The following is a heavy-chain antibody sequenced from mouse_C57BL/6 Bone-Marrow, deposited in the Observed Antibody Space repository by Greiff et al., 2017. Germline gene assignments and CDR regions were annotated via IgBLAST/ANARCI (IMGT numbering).Heavy chain of an antibody. Sequence: VQLQQSGPVLVKPGASVKMSCKASGYTFTDYYMNWVKQSHGKSLEWIGVINPYNGGTSYNQKFKGKATLTVDKSSSTAYMELNSLTSEDSAVHYGAREEITTVVATDYYAMDYWGQGTSVTVSS. D-gene: IGHD1-1*01. CDR1: GYTFTDYY. J-gene: IGHJ4*01. V-gene: IGHV1-19*01. CDR3: AREEITTVVATDYYAMDY. CDR2: INPYNGGT.